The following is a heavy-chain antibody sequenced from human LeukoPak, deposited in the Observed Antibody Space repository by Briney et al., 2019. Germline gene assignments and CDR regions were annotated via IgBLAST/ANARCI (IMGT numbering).Heavy chain of an antibody. J-gene: IGHJ3*02. D-gene: IGHD5-18*01. CDR1: GFTFSSYG. CDR2: IRYDGSNK. CDR3: ARGEDTAKNAFDI. V-gene: IGHV3-30*02. Sequence: GGSLRLSCAASGFTFSSYGMHWVRQAPGKGLEWVAFIRYDGSNKYYADSVKGRFTISRDNSKNTLYLQMNSLRAEDTAVYYCARGEDTAKNAFDIWGQGTLVTVSS.